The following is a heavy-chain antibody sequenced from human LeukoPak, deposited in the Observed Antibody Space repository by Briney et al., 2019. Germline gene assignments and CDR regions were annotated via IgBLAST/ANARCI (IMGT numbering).Heavy chain of an antibody. D-gene: IGHD2-15*01. V-gene: IGHV5-51*01. CDR3: ARLPGYCTGGSCYFDY. CDR1: GYSFTNYW. Sequence: PGESLKISFKGSGYSFTNYWIGWVRQMPGKGLEWMGIIYPGDSDTRYSPSFQGQVTFSADKSISTTYLQWSSMKASDTAMYYCARLPGYCTGGSCYFDYWGQGTLVTVSS. CDR2: IYPGDSDT. J-gene: IGHJ4*02.